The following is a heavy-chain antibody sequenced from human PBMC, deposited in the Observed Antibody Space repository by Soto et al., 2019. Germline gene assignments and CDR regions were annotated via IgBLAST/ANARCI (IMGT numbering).Heavy chain of an antibody. CDR2: ISAYNGNT. CDR3: ARASSGYYLKYFQH. V-gene: IGHV1-18*04. Sequence: ASVKVSCKASGYTFTSYGISCVRQAPGQGLEWMGWISAYNGNTNYAQKLQGRVTMTTDTSTSTAYMELRSLRSDDTAVYYCARASSGYYLKYFQHWGQGTLVTVSS. CDR1: GYTFTSYG. J-gene: IGHJ1*01. D-gene: IGHD3-22*01.